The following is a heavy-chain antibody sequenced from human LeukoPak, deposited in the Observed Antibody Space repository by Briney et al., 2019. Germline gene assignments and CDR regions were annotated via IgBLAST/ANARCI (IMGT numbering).Heavy chain of an antibody. CDR2: IYYSGST. CDR3: AGTYYYDSSPRGAFDI. D-gene: IGHD3-22*01. J-gene: IGHJ3*02. CDR1: GGSISGYY. V-gene: IGHV4-59*01. Sequence: SETLSLTCTVSGGSISGYYWSWIRQPPGKGLEWIGYIYYSGSTNYNPSLKSRVTISVDTSKNQFSLKLSSVTAADTAVYYCAGTYYYDSSPRGAFDIWGQGTMVTVSS.